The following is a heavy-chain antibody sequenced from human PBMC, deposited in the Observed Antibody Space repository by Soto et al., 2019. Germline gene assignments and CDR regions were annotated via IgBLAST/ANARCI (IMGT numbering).Heavy chain of an antibody. CDR3: AREMVRGGDGMDV. V-gene: IGHV4-61*01. J-gene: IGHJ6*02. CDR1: GGSVSSGSYY. D-gene: IGHD3-10*01. Sequence: PSETLSLTCTVSGGSVSSGSYYWSWIRQPPGKGLEWIGYIYYSGSTNYNPSLKSRVTISVDTSKNQFSLKLSSVTAADTAVYYCAREMVRGGDGMDVWGQGTMVTVSS. CDR2: IYYSGST.